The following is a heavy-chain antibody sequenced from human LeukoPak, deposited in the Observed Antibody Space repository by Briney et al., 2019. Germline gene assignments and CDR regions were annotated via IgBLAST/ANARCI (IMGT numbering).Heavy chain of an antibody. J-gene: IGHJ4*02. Sequence: ASVKVSCKASGYTFTSYDINWVRQATGQGLEWMGWINPNSGGTNYAQKFQGRVTMTRDTSISTAYMELSRLRSDDTAVYYCARDAMVAATNQTFDYWGQGTLVTVSS. CDR3: ARDAMVAATNQTFDY. D-gene: IGHD2-15*01. CDR1: GYTFTSYD. CDR2: INPNSGGT. V-gene: IGHV1-2*02.